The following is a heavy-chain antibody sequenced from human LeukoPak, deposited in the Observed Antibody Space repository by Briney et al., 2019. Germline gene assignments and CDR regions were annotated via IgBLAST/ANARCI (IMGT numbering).Heavy chain of an antibody. Sequence: GGSLRLSCAASGFTFNKDSMSWVRQAPGKGLEGISYISSSSSTIYYADSVKGRFTISRDNAKNSLYLQMNSLRAEDTAVYYCAKLSSKGRGYIDYWGQGTLVTVSS. V-gene: IGHV3-48*01. CDR3: AKLSSKGRGYIDY. CDR1: GFTFNKDS. CDR2: ISSSSSTI. J-gene: IGHJ4*02. D-gene: IGHD3-22*01.